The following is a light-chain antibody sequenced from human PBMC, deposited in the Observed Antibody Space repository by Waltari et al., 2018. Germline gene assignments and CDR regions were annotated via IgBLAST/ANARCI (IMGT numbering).Light chain of an antibody. J-gene: IGLJ3*02. CDR3: GTWDSSLGIGV. CDR1: TPNIRHNY. Sequence: QSVLTQAPSVSAAPGQKVTIPCPGSTPNIRHNYLSWYQQFPGTTPKLLIYEDNRRPSGIPDRFSGSKSGASATLGITGLQTGDEANYYCGTWDSSLGIGVLGGGTRVTVL. CDR2: EDN. V-gene: IGLV1-51*01.